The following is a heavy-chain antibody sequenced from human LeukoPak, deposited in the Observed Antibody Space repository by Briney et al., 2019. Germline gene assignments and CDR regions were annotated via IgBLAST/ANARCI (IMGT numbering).Heavy chain of an antibody. V-gene: IGHV1-18*01. D-gene: IGHD3-10*01. J-gene: IGHJ4*02. CDR2: ISAYNGNT. CDR3: ARALTYGSGSYY. Sequence: ASVKVSCKASGYTFTSYDINWVRQATGQGLEWMGWISAYNGNTNYAQKLQGRVTMTTDTSTSTAYMELRSLRSDDTAVYYCARALTYGSGSYYWGQGTLVTVSS. CDR1: GYTFTSYD.